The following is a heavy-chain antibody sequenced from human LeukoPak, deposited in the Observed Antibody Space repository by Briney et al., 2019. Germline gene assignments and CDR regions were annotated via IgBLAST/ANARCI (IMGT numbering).Heavy chain of an antibody. D-gene: IGHD5-12*01. J-gene: IGHJ6*03. CDR3: ARGMATRKRQYYYYYMDV. Sequence: SETLSLTCAVYGGSFSGYYWSWIRQPPGKGREWIGEINHSGSTNYNPSLKSRVTILVDTSKNQFSLKLSSVTAADTVVYYCARGMATRKRQYYYYYMDVWGKGPTVTVSS. V-gene: IGHV4-34*01. CDR2: INHSGST. CDR1: GGSFSGYY.